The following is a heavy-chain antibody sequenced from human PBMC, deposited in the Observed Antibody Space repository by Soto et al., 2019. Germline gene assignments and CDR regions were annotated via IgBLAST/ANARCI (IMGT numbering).Heavy chain of an antibody. CDR3: ATIRYSSGWYCFEY. CDR2: IWYDGSNT. D-gene: IGHD6-19*01. CDR1: VVTFRNYG. Sequence: GGSLKLPCASSVVTFRNYGRNWVRQAAGKGLEGVAVIWYDGSNTYYADSVKARFTISRDNSKKTLYLQMNSLRAEDTAVYYCATIRYSSGWYCFEYWGQGTLGTVSS. V-gene: IGHV3-33*01. J-gene: IGHJ4*02.